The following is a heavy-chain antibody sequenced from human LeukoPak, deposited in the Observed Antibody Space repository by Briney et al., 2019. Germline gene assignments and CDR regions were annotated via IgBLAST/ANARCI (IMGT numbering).Heavy chain of an antibody. Sequence: ASVKVSSKASGYTFTNYDINWVRQATGQGLEWMGWMNPNSGNTGYAQKFQGRVTMTSDTSISTAYMELSSLRSEDTAVYYCARGPPYDFWSARGYSYYYMDVWGKGTTVTVSS. CDR3: ARGPPYDFWSARGYSYYYMDV. J-gene: IGHJ6*03. D-gene: IGHD3-3*01. CDR1: GYTFTNYD. CDR2: MNPNSGNT. V-gene: IGHV1-8*01.